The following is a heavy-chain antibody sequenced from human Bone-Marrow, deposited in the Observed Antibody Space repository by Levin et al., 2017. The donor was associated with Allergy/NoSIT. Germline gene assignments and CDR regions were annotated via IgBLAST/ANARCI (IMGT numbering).Heavy chain of an antibody. V-gene: IGHV4-59*01. CDR1: GGSISSNY. CDR3: ARGLGYSSSSADY. D-gene: IGHD6-6*01. CDR2: IYYSGST. J-gene: IGHJ4*02. Sequence: SETLSLTCTVSGGSISSNYWSWIRQPPGKGLEWIGYIYYSGSTNYNPSLKSRVTISVDTSKNQFSLKLSSVTAADTAVYYCARGLGYSSSSADYWGQGTLVTVSA.